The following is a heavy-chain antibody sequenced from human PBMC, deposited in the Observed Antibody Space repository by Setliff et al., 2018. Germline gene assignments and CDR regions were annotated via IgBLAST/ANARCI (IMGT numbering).Heavy chain of an antibody. CDR3: ARVGSLAPLYYGNY. Sequence: ASVKVSCKTSGYTFTNFGINWVRQAPGQGLEWMGRINPNSGGTNYAQKFQGRVTMTRDTSISTAYMELSRLRSDDTAVYYCARVGSLAPLYYGNYWGQGTLVTVSS. CDR1: GYTFTNFG. V-gene: IGHV1-2*06. D-gene: IGHD3-10*01. J-gene: IGHJ4*02. CDR2: INPNSGGT.